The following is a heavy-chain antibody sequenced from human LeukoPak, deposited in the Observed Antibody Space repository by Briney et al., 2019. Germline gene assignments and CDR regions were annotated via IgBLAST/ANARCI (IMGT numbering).Heavy chain of an antibody. V-gene: IGHV1-24*01. CDR1: GYIFTELS. CDR3: AIDTVYYDPPSY. J-gene: IGHJ4*01. D-gene: IGHD3-16*01. Sequence: AAVKVSCKVSGYIFTELSMHWVRQSPGKGLEWMGGSDLENGKTVYAQNFQGRVTMTEDTSADTDYMELSSLRSEDTAVYYCAIDTVYYDPPSYWGQGTLVTVSS. CDR2: SDLENGKT.